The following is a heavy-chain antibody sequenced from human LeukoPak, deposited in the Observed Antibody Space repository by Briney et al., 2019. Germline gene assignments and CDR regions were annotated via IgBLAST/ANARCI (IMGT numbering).Heavy chain of an antibody. V-gene: IGHV4-59*01. CDR3: AGGRTVTTKYGMDV. Sequence: SETLSLTCTVSGDSISKYYWNWIRQPPGKGLEWIGNIYYSGNTNYSPSLSSRVTMSVDTSKSQFSLNLSSVTAADTAIYYCAGGRTVTTKYGMDVWGQGTTVTVSS. CDR2: IYYSGNT. CDR1: GDSISKYY. J-gene: IGHJ6*02. D-gene: IGHD4-17*01.